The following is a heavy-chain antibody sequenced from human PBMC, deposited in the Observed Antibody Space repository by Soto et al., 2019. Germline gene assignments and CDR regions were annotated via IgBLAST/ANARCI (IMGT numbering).Heavy chain of an antibody. D-gene: IGHD4-4*01. CDR2: IIPIFGTA. CDR1: GGTFSSYA. CDR3: ARAVRIYSNYLYYYYGMDV. V-gene: IGHV1-69*01. J-gene: IGHJ6*02. Sequence: ASVNVSCKASGGTFSSYAISWVRQAPGQGLEWMGGIIPIFGTANYAQKFQGRVTITADESTSTAYMELSSLRSEDTAVYYCARAVRIYSNYLYYYYGMDVWGQWTTVTVSS.